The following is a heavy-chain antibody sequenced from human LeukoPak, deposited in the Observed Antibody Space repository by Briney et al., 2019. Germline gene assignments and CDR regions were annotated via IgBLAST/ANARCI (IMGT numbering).Heavy chain of an antibody. D-gene: IGHD4-17*01. J-gene: IGHJ4*02. V-gene: IGHV3-30*01. Sequence: EWVAVISYDGSNKYYADSVKGRFTISRDNSKNTLYLQMNSLRAEDTAIYYCASRHYDFGYYWGQGTLVTVSS. CDR2: ISYDGSNK. CDR3: ASRHYDFGYY.